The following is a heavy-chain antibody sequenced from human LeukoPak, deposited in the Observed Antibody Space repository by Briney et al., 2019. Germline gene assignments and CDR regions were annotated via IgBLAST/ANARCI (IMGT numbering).Heavy chain of an antibody. CDR2: ISGSGGST. J-gene: IGHJ6*02. V-gene: IGHV3-23*01. CDR1: GFTFSSYA. Sequence: PGRSLRLSCATSGFTFSSYAMSWVRQAPGKGLEWVSAISGSGGSTYYADSVKGRFTISRGNSKNTLYLQMNSLRAEDTAVYYCAKDPRRCSSTSCSNYYYYGMDVWGQGTTVTVSS. CDR3: AKDPRRCSSTSCSNYYYYGMDV. D-gene: IGHD2-2*01.